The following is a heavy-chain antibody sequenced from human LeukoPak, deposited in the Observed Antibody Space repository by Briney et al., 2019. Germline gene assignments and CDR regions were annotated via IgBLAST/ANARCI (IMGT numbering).Heavy chain of an antibody. CDR1: GFTFSDYG. V-gene: IGHV3-30*03. CDR2: ISYDGSHK. D-gene: IGHD3-10*01. J-gene: IGHJ4*02. Sequence: PGGSLRLSCAASGFTFSDYGMHWVRQAPGKGLEWVALISYDGSHKDYTDSVKGRFTISRDNSKNTLYLQMHSLRADDTAVYYCARDSFPGISMVRGVIGYFAYWGQGTQVIVSS. CDR3: ARDSFPGISMVRGVIGYFAY.